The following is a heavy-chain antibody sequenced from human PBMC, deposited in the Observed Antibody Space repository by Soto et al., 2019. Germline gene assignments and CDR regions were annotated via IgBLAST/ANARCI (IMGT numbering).Heavy chain of an antibody. CDR3: AKVQRTYDFWSGYYISGEYYFDY. CDR1: GFTFDDYA. Sequence: PGGSLRLSCAASGFTFDDYAMHWVRQAPGKGLEWVSGISWNSGSIGYADSVRGRFTISRDNAKNSLYLQMNSLRAEDTALYYCAKVQRTYDFWSGYYISGEYYFDYWGQGTLVTVSS. D-gene: IGHD3-3*01. V-gene: IGHV3-9*01. J-gene: IGHJ4*02. CDR2: ISWNSGSI.